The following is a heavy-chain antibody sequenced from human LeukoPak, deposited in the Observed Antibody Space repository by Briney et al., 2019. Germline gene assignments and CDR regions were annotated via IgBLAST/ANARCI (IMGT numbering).Heavy chain of an antibody. CDR1: GFTFNNYW. D-gene: IGHD6-19*01. V-gene: IGHV3-7*04. CDR3: ARVAVADH. J-gene: IGHJ4*02. Sequence: GGSLRLSCVASGFTFNNYWMAWVRQAPGKGLEWVANIKQDGSEKYYVDSVKGRFTISRDNARNSLYLQMNSLRAEDTGVYYCARVAVADHWGQGTLVTVSS. CDR2: IKQDGSEK.